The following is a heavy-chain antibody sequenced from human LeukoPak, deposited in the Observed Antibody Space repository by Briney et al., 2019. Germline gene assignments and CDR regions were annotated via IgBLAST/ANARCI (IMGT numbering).Heavy chain of an antibody. Sequence: SSETLSLTCIVSGNSITSDFWSWIRQSPGKGLEWIGYINYSGRSEYDPSLKSRVTISVDRSRKRVSLKMRSVTAADTAVYYCARLDCLSDECYNYWAAGALVTVSS. J-gene: IGHJ4*02. V-gene: IGHV4-59*08. D-gene: IGHD2-21*01. CDR2: INYSGRS. CDR3: ARLDCLSDECYNY. CDR1: GNSITSDF.